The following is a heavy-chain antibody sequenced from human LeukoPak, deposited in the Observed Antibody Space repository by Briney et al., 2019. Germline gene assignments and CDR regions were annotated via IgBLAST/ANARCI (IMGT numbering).Heavy chain of an antibody. J-gene: IGHJ3*02. CDR1: GYTFTSYY. V-gene: IGHV1-46*01. CDR2: IYLSGGST. CDR3: ARDGGPRYYYDSSGPTRDAFDI. Sequence: SVKVSCKSSGYTFTSYYMHWVRQAPAQGLEWMGIIYLSGGSTSYAQKFQGRVTMTRDTSTITVYMELSSLRSEDTAVYYCARDGGPRYYYDSSGPTRDAFDIWGQGTMVTVSS. D-gene: IGHD3-22*01.